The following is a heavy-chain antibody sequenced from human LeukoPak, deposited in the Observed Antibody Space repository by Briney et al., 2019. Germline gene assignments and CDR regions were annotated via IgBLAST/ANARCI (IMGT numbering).Heavy chain of an antibody. CDR3: ARHPRGITFGGVIVSFDY. CDR1: GASFSGYY. V-gene: IGHV4-34*01. J-gene: IGHJ4*02. D-gene: IGHD3-16*02. Sequence: SETLSLTCAVSGASFSGYYWNWIRQPPGKGLEWIGEISHSGSTNYNPSLKSRVTISVDASNKQFSLKLSSVTAADTAVYYCARHPRGITFGGVIVSFDYWGQGTLVTVSS. CDR2: ISHSGST.